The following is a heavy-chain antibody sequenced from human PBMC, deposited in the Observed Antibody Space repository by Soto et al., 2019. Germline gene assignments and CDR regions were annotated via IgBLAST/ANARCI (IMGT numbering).Heavy chain of an antibody. V-gene: IGHV3-30*18. CDR1: GFTFSSYG. CDR2: ISYDGSNK. D-gene: IGHD3-16*02. J-gene: IGHJ4*02. CDR3: AKAPKVGGVIVKLGIDY. Sequence: GGSLRLSXAASGFTFSSYGMHWVRQAPGKGLEWVAVISYDGSNKYYADSVKGRFTISRDNSKNTLYLQMNSLRAEDTAVYYCAKAPKVGGVIVKLGIDYWGQGTLVTVSS.